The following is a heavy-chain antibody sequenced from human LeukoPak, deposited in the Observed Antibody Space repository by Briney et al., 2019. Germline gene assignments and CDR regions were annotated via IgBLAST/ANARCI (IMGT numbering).Heavy chain of an antibody. Sequence: TSETLSLTCTVSGGSISSSSCYWGWIRQPPGKGLEWIGSIYYSGSTYYNPSLKSRVTISVDTSKNQFSLKLSSVTAADTAVYYCARDEYSSSWSIYWYFDLWGRGTLVTVSS. CDR1: GGSISSSSCY. CDR2: IYYSGST. D-gene: IGHD6-13*01. CDR3: ARDEYSSSWSIYWYFDL. J-gene: IGHJ2*01. V-gene: IGHV4-39*07.